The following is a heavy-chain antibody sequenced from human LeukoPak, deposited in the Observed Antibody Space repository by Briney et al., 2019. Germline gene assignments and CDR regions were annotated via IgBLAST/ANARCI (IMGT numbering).Heavy chain of an antibody. CDR2: IWYDGSNT. CDR1: GFTFSSYG. D-gene: IGHD5-18*01. J-gene: IGHJ4*02. CDR3: ARAEGYADDFDY. V-gene: IGHV3-33*01. Sequence: QPGRSLRLSCAASGFTFSSYGMHWVRQAPGKGLGWVAVIWYDGSNTYYADSVKGRFTNSRDNSKNTLYLQMNSLRAEDTAVYYCARAEGYADDFDYWGQGTLVTVSS.